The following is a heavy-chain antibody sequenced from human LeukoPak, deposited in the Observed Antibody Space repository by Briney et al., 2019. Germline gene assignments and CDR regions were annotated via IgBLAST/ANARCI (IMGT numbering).Heavy chain of an antibody. CDR1: GGSISSYY. CDR3: ARVPHYYDSSGYYYNWFDP. CDR2: IYYSGST. V-gene: IGHV4-59*01. J-gene: IGHJ5*02. Sequence: SSETLSLTCTASGGSISSYYWSWIRQPPGKGLEWIGYIYYSGSTTYNPSLKSRVTISVDTSKNQFSLKLSSVTAADTAVYYCARVPHYYDSSGYYYNWFDPWGQGTLVTVSS. D-gene: IGHD3-22*01.